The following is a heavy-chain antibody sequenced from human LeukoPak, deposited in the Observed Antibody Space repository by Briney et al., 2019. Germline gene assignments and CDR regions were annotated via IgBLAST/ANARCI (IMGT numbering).Heavy chain of an antibody. CDR1: GGSISSSSYY. CDR2: IYYSGST. CDR3: AREGNYGSGSYYLDY. V-gene: IGHV4-39*07. Sequence: SETLSLTCTVSGGSISSSSYYWGWIRQPPGKGLEWIGSIYYSGSTYYNPSLKSRVTISVDTSKNQFSLKLSSVTAADTAVYYCAREGNYGSGSYYLDYWGQGTLATVSS. J-gene: IGHJ4*02. D-gene: IGHD3-10*01.